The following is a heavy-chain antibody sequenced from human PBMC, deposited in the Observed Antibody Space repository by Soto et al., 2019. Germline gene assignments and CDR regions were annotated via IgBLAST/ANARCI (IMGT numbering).Heavy chain of an antibody. CDR1: GGSISSGDYY. CDR2: IYYSGST. J-gene: IGHJ6*02. CDR3: ARGKVFPVGGMDV. V-gene: IGHV4-30-4*01. Sequence: SETLSLTCTVSGGSISSGDYYWSWIRQPPGKGLEWIGYIYYSGSTYYNPSLKSRVTISVDTSKNQFSLKLSSVTAADTAVYYCARGKVFPVGGMDVGGQGTTVTVSS.